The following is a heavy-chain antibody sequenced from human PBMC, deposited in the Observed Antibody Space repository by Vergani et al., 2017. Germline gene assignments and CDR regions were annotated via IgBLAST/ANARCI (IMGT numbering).Heavy chain of an antibody. CDR3: YTDYHDY. D-gene: IGHD2-2*02. CDR2: IRSKNDGWTA. V-gene: IGHV3-15*01. J-gene: IGHJ4*02. Sequence: EVQVVESGGGLIKPGGSLRLSCVASGITFKNAWINWVRQAPGKGLEWMGRIRSKNDGWTADYAAPLKGRFTISRNDSKDSAFLLVNNLKTEDTAVYFCYTDYHDYWGQGTLVTVSS. CDR1: GITFKNAW.